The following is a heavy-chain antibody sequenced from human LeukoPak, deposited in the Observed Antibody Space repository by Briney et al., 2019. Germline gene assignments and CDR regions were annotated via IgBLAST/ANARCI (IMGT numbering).Heavy chain of an antibody. Sequence: ASVKVSCKASGYTFTGYYMHWVRQAPGQGLEWMGWISAYNGNTNYAQKLQGRVTMTTDTSTSTAYMELRSLRSDDTAVYYCARDGSLDAFDIWGQGTMVTVSS. CDR2: ISAYNGNT. CDR3: ARDGSLDAFDI. CDR1: GYTFTGYY. D-gene: IGHD3-10*01. J-gene: IGHJ3*02. V-gene: IGHV1-18*04.